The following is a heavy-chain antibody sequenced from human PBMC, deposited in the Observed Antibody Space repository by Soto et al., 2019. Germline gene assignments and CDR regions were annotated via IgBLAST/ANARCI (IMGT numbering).Heavy chain of an antibody. CDR3: ARALPVAKGGFDP. D-gene: IGHD2-2*01. V-gene: IGHV3-53*02. Sequence: EVQLVETGGGLIQPGGSLRLSCAASGFTVSNTYMTWVRQPPGTGLECVSVIYTAGGTNYADSVKGRFIISRDNSKNTLYLQMNSLRAEDTAVYYCARALPVAKGGFDPWGQGTLLTVSS. J-gene: IGHJ5*02. CDR2: IYTAGGT. CDR1: GFTVSNTY.